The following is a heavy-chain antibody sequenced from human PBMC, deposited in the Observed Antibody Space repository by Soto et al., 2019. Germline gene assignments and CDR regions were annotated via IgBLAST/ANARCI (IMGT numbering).Heavy chain of an antibody. CDR3: ARSYYYDSSGYHYYYCGMDV. D-gene: IGHD3-22*01. CDR1: GYTFTGYY. V-gene: IGHV1-2*04. J-gene: IGHJ6*02. CDR2: INPNSGGT. Sequence: ASVKVSCXASGYTFTGYYMHWVRQAPGQGLEWMGWINPNSGGTNYAQKFQGWVTMTRDTSISTAYMELSRLRSDDTAVYYCARSYYYDSSGYHYYYCGMDVWGQGTTVTVS.